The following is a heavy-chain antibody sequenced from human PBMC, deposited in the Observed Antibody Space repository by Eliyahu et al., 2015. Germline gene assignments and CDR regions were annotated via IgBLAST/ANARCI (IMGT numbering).Heavy chain of an antibody. D-gene: IGHD6-19*01. CDR1: GGSFSGYY. CDR2: INHSGST. CDR3: ARRAENKYSSGWYRNYYYYYGMDV. J-gene: IGHJ6*02. V-gene: IGHV4-34*01. Sequence: QVQLQQWGAGLLKPSETLSLTCAVYGGSFSGYYWSWIRQPPGKGLEWIGEINHSGSTNYNPSLKSRVTISVDTSKNQFSLKLSSVTAADTAVYYCARRAENKYSSGWYRNYYYYYGMDVWGQGTTVTVSS.